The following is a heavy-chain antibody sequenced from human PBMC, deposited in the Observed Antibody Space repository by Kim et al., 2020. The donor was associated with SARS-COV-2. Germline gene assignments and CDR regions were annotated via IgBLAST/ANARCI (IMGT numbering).Heavy chain of an antibody. CDR2: IDPSDSYT. CDR3: ARGEGYDSFAFDI. J-gene: IGHJ3*02. D-gene: IGHD5-12*01. CDR1: GYSFTSYW. Sequence: GESLKISCKGSGYSFTSYWISWVRQMPGKGLEWMGRIDPSDSYTNYSPSFQGHVTISADKSISTAYLQWSSLKASDTAMYYCARGEGYDSFAFDIWGQGTMVTVSS. V-gene: IGHV5-10-1*01.